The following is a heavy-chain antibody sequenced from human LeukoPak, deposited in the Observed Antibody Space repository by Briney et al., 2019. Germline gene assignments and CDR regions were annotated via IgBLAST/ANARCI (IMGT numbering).Heavy chain of an antibody. CDR3: ARRVVAALYDY. CDR2: INSDGSGT. D-gene: IGHD2-15*01. Sequence: PGGSLRLSCAASGFTFSSYWMHWVRHAPGKGLVWVSHINSDGSGTTYADSVKGRFTISRDNAKNTLYLQMNSLRADDTAVYFCARRVVAALYDYWGQGTLVTVSS. V-gene: IGHV3-74*01. J-gene: IGHJ4*02. CDR1: GFTFSSYW.